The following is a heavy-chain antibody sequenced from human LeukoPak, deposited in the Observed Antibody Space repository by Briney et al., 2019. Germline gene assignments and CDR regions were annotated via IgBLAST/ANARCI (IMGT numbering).Heavy chain of an antibody. D-gene: IGHD1-26*01. CDR2: IQYDGSGK. CDR1: GFPFRSYG. Sequence: GGSLRLSCAASGFPFRSYGMHWVRQAPGKGLQWVAFIQYDGSGKYYADSVRGRFSVSRDNAKNKLYLQMNSLRGEDTAVYYCAKDLRVSYYFFDYWGQGTLVTVYS. CDR3: AKDLRVSYYFFDY. V-gene: IGHV3-30*02. J-gene: IGHJ4*02.